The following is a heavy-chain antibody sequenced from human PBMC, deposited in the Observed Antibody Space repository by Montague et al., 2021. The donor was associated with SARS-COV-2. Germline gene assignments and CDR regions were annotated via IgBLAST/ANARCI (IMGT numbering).Heavy chain of an antibody. CDR1: GASVGSSD. V-gene: IGHV4-59*02. Sequence: SETLSLTCTVSGASVGSSDWGWIRQSPGKGLEWIGYFYSVGSTDYSPSLKSRATISRDTSKNQFSLKVRSVTAADTAVYYCARETMTADAFDIWGRGTMVTVSP. CDR2: FYSVGST. D-gene: IGHD1-14*01. CDR3: ARETMTADAFDI. J-gene: IGHJ3*02.